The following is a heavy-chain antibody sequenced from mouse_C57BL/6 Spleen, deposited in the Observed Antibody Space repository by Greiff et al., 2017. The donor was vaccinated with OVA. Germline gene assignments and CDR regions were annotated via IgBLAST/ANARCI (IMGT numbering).Heavy chain of an antibody. CDR3: ARGPRITTVVAGDFDY. CDR2: INPYNGGT. CDR1: GYTFTDYY. V-gene: IGHV1-19*01. D-gene: IGHD1-1*01. J-gene: IGHJ2*01. Sequence: EVQLQQSGPVLVKPGASVKMSCKASGYTFTDYYMNWVKQSHGKSLEWIGVINPYNGGTSYNQKFKGKATLTVDKYSSTAYMELNSLTSEDSAVYYCARGPRITTVVAGDFDYWGQGTTLTVSS.